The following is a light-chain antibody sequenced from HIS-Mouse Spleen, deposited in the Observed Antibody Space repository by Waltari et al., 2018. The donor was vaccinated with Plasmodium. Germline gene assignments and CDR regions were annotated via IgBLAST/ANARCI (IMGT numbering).Light chain of an antibody. CDR3: YSTDSSGNHRV. CDR1: ASPTKY. CDR2: EDS. Sequence: SYELTQPPSVSVSPGQTARIPSSGDASPTKYAYWYQQKSGQAPVLVIYEDSKRPSGIPERFSGSSSGTMATLTISGAQVEDEADYYCYSTDSSGNHRVFGGGTKLTVL. J-gene: IGLJ3*02. V-gene: IGLV3-10*01.